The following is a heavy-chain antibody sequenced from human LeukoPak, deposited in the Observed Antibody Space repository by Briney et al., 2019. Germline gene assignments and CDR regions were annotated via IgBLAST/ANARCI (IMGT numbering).Heavy chain of an antibody. CDR2: ISSTSRHI. Sequence: PGGSLRLSCAASGFTFSSYSMNWVRQAPGKGLEWVSSISSTSRHIYYADSVKGRLTISRDDASNSLYLQMNSLRAEDTAVYYCVRDLNTITTAFFVYWGQGTLVTVSS. V-gene: IGHV3-21*01. D-gene: IGHD4-11*01. CDR1: GFTFSSYS. CDR3: VRDLNTITTAFFVY. J-gene: IGHJ4*02.